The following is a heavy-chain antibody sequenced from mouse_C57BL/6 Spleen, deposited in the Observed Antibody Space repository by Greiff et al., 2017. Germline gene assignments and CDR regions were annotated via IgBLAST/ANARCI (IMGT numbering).Heavy chain of an antibody. CDR3: ARLLPSGGDYFDY. J-gene: IGHJ2*01. D-gene: IGHD2-3*01. CDR1: GFSLTSYA. V-gene: IGHV2-9-1*01. Sequence: QVQLKESGPGLVAPSQSLSITCTVSGFSLTSYAISWVRQPPGKGLEWLGVICTGGGTNYNSALKSRLSISKDNSKSQVFLKMNSLQTDDTARYYCARLLPSGGDYFDYWGQGTTLTVSS. CDR2: ICTGGGT.